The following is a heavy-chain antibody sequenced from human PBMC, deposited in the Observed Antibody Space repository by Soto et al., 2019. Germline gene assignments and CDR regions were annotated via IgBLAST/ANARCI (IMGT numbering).Heavy chain of an antibody. CDR3: ARWPRLFYYYGMDV. V-gene: IGHV4-34*01. Sequence: SETLSLTCAVYGGSFSGYYWSWIRQPPGKGLEWIGEINHSGSTNCNPSLKSRVTISVDTSKNQFSLKLSSVTAADTAVYYCARWPRLFYYYGMDVWGQGTTVTVSS. D-gene: IGHD6-6*01. CDR2: INHSGST. CDR1: GGSFSGYY. J-gene: IGHJ6*02.